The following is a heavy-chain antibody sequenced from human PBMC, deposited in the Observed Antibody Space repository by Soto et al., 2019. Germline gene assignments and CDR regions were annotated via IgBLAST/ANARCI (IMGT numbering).Heavy chain of an antibody. D-gene: IGHD3-22*01. CDR1: GFTFSYYA. Sequence: LRLSCAASGFTFSYYALHWVRRAPGKGLEWVSSISGIRDYIRYADSVKGRFTISRDDAKTSLYLQMNSLTAEDTAVYYCAREGVHNYNEYYFDYWGQGTLVTVSS. CDR3: AREGVHNYNEYYFDY. CDR2: ISGIRDYI. V-gene: IGHV3-21*06. J-gene: IGHJ4*02.